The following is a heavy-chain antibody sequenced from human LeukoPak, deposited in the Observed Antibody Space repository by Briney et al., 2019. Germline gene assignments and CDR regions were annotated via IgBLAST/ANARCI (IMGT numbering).Heavy chain of an antibody. CDR3: AKEGPYGLYYFDY. V-gene: IGHV3-30*18. CDR2: ISYDGSNK. J-gene: IGHJ4*02. Sequence: PGRSLRLSCAASGFTFSSYGMHWVRQAPGKGLEWVAVISYDGSNKYYADSVKGRFTISRDNSKNTLYLQMNSLRAEDTAVYYCAKEGPYGLYYFDYWGQGTLVTVSS. CDR1: GFTFSSYG. D-gene: IGHD3-10*01.